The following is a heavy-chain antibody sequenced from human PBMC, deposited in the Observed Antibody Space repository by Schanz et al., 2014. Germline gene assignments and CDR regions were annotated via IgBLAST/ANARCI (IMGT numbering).Heavy chain of an antibody. CDR2: IYNSGKT. CDR1: GGSISSEY. J-gene: IGHJ4*02. V-gene: IGHV4-4*07. CDR3: ARSEFDY. Sequence: QVQLQESGPALVKPSETLSLTCTVSGGSISSEYWSWIRQPAGKGLEWIGRIYNSGKTNYNPSLESRVSMSVDTSKKQLSLKLTSVTAADTGVYYCARSEFDYWGQGTLVTVSS.